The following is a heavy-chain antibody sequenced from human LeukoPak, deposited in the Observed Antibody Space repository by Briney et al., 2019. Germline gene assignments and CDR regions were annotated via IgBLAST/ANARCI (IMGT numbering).Heavy chain of an antibody. D-gene: IGHD2-15*01. CDR1: GGSISSYY. Sequence: SETQSLTCTVTGGSISSYYWSWIRQPPGKGLEWIGYIYYSGSSSYNPSLKSRVTISVDTFKNQFSLKLNSVTAADTAVYYCARDRGGYCGGVSCPDMYYFDYWGRGTLVTVSS. V-gene: IGHV4-59*01. CDR3: ARDRGGYCGGVSCPDMYYFDY. CDR2: IYYSGSS. J-gene: IGHJ4*02.